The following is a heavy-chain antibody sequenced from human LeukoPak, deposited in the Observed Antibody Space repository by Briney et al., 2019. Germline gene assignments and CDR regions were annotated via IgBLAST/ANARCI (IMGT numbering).Heavy chain of an antibody. Sequence: SETLSLTCTVSGGSISSYYWSWIRQPPGKGLEWIGYIYYSGSTNYNPSPKSRVTISVDTSKNQFSLKLSSVTAADTAVYYCARELTGTFDYWGQGTLVTVSS. J-gene: IGHJ4*02. V-gene: IGHV4-59*01. CDR1: GGSISSYY. CDR3: ARELTGTFDY. CDR2: IYYSGST. D-gene: IGHD7-27*01.